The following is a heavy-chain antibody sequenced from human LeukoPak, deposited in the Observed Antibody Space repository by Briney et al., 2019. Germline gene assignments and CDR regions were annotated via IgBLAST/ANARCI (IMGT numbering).Heavy chain of an antibody. J-gene: IGHJ4*02. V-gene: IGHV3-48*02. D-gene: IGHD3-9*01. CDR2: IRTTAEGAKYA. Sequence: GGSLRLSCATAVFSFTDYPMNWVRQAPGKGLEWISNIRTTAEGAKYAYYADSVKGRVTISRDDGKNTLYLHMNSLRDDDTAVYYCATDLRYAFDYWGQGILVTVSS. CDR1: VFSFTDYP. CDR3: ATDLRYAFDY.